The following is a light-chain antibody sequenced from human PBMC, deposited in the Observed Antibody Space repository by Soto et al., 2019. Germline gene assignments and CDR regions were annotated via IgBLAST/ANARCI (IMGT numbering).Light chain of an antibody. CDR2: VTS. Sequence: MTQSPSSLSVSPGERATLSCRASQSVSSNLAWYQQKPGQAPRLLIYVTSTRATGIPARFSGSGSGTEFTLTISSLQSEDFAVYYCQQYNNWPLTFGGGTKVEIK. CDR3: QQYNNWPLT. J-gene: IGKJ4*01. CDR1: QSVSSN. V-gene: IGKV3-15*01.